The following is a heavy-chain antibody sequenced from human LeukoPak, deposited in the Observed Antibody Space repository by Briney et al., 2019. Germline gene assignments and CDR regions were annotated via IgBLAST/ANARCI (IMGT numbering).Heavy chain of an antibody. CDR1: GGSFSGYY. CDR3: ARRPSPVWEWWSVVLEKLDAFDI. D-gene: IGHD2-15*01. Sequence: SESLSLTCAVYGGSFSGYYWRWIRQTPGKGVEWVGEINDSGRTNYNPSLKSPVTISLDTANTQFSLELSSVTAADTALYYCARRPSPVWEWWSVVLEKLDAFDIWGQGTMVSVSS. V-gene: IGHV4-34*01. J-gene: IGHJ3*02. CDR2: INDSGRT.